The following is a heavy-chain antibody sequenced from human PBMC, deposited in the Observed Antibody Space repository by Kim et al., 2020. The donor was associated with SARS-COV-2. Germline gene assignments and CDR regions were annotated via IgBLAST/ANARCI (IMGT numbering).Heavy chain of an antibody. Sequence: GGSLRLSCAASGFTFSTYRMHWVRQAPGKGLEWVSSISSSSSPIYYADSVKGRFSISRDDAKNSLYLQMSSLRDEDTAVYYCAREGGGPYSYYGMDVWGQGTTVTFSS. CDR2: ISSSSSPI. J-gene: IGHJ6*02. CDR1: GFTFSTYR. D-gene: IGHD2-15*01. V-gene: IGHV3-48*02. CDR3: AREGGGPYSYYGMDV.